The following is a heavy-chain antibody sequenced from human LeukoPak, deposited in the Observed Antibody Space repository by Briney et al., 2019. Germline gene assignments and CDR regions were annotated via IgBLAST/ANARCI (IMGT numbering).Heavy chain of an antibody. J-gene: IGHJ5*02. CDR2: ISGSGGNT. D-gene: IGHD3-10*01. V-gene: IGHV3-23*01. CDR3: ARDYMVRGVMPLFDP. CDR1: GFMFSSYW. Sequence: GGSLRLSCAASGFMFSSYWMSWVRQAPGKGLEWVSAISGSGGNTYYIDSVKGRFTISRDNSKNSLYLQINSLRAEDTAVYYCARDYMVRGVMPLFDPWGQGTLVTVSS.